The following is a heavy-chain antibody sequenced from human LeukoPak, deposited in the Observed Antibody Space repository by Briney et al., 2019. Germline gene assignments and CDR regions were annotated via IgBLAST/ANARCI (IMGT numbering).Heavy chain of an antibody. CDR1: GFTFSSYW. D-gene: IGHD6-13*01. V-gene: IGHV3-7*01. Sequence: GGSLRLSCAASGFTFSSYWMSWVRQAPGKGLEWVANIKQDGSEKYYVDSVKGRFTISRDNAKNSLYLQINSLRAEDTAVYYCARGMGIAAPGFDYWGQGTLVTVSS. CDR3: ARGMGIAAPGFDY. J-gene: IGHJ4*02. CDR2: IKQDGSEK.